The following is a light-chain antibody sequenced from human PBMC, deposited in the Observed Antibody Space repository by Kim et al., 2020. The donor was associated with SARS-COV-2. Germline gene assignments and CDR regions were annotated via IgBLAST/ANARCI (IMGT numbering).Light chain of an antibody. CDR1: QGFSSSY. CDR3: QQYGSSPET. V-gene: IGKV3-20*01. CDR2: GAS. J-gene: IGKJ5*01. Sequence: CPVQRATPYCRASQGFSSSYLAWYQQKPGQAPRLLIYGASSRATGIPDRFSGSGSGTDFTLTISRLEPEDFAVYYCQQYGSSPETFGQGTRLEIK.